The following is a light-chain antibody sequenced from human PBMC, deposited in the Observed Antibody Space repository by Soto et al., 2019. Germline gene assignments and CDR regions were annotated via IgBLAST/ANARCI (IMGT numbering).Light chain of an antibody. J-gene: IGKJ4*01. CDR1: QHISSS. Sequence: DIQMTQSPSSLSASVGDRVTITCQASQHISSSLNWYQQKFGKAPKLLIYDASNLELGVPSRFSGSGSGTHFTFTISSLQPEDFATDYCQQYDSLALTFGGGTKVEIK. CDR2: DAS. V-gene: IGKV1-33*01. CDR3: QQYDSLALT.